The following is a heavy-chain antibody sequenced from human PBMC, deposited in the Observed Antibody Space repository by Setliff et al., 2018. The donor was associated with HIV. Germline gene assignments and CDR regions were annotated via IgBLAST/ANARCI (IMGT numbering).Heavy chain of an antibody. V-gene: IGHV3-23*01. CDR1: GIRFSNYA. CDR3: AKWFGEFFRAFDR. D-gene: IGHD3-10*01. J-gene: IGHJ3*01. Sequence: GESLRPSCSASGIRFSNYAMSWVRQAPGKGLEWVSSISGSGGDTSYADSVQGRFTISRDNSKNMLYLQMNSLRAEDTAVYYCAKWFGEFFRAFDRWGQGTMVTVS. CDR2: ISGSGGDT.